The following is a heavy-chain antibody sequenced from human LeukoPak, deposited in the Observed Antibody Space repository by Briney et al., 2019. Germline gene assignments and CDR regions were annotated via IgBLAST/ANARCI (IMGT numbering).Heavy chain of an antibody. Sequence: GGSLRLSCAASGFTFSSYSMNWVRQAPGKGLEWVSSISSSSSYIYYADSVKGRFTISRDNAKNSLYLQMNSLRAEDTAVYYCARDPYYYDSSGYYGNPVDYWGQGTLVTVSS. J-gene: IGHJ4*02. V-gene: IGHV3-21*01. D-gene: IGHD3-22*01. CDR3: ARDPYYYDSSGYYGNPVDY. CDR2: ISSSSSYI. CDR1: GFTFSSYS.